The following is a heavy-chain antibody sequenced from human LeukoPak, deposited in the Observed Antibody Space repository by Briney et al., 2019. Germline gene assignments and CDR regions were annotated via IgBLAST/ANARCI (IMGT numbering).Heavy chain of an antibody. D-gene: IGHD3-22*01. CDR1: GFIFSNYW. V-gene: IGHV3-7*03. J-gene: IGHJ4*02. CDR2: INQDGSQK. CDR3: ARDDRDTSGYPALDY. Sequence: GGSLRLSCVASGFIFSNYWMTWVRQAPGNGLEWVATINQDGSQKYYGDSVRGRLTISRDNAKNSLYLQMNSLRAEDTAVYYCARDDRDTSGYPALDYWGQGTLVTVSS.